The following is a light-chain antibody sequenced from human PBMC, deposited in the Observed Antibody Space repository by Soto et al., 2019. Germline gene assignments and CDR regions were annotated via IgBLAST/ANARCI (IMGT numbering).Light chain of an antibody. CDR1: QSVRDY. J-gene: IGKJ2*01. V-gene: IGKV3-15*01. CDR2: GAS. CDR3: QQSNNWPYT. Sequence: EIVMTHSPATLSVSPGERATLSCRASQSVRDYLAWYQQKPGQAPRLLIYGASTRATGIPARFSGSGSGTEFTLTINSLQSEDFALYFCQQSNNWPYTFGQGTKLEIK.